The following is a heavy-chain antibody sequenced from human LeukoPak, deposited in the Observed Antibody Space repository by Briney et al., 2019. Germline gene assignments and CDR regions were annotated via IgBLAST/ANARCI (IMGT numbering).Heavy chain of an antibody. Sequence: GGSLRLSCAASGFTFSGNYMSWVRQAPGKGLEWVSVMYRRGDTYYANSVKGRFTFSRDISKNTLYRQMNGLRTEDTAMYYCARDAPQVPAAGVLASWGQGTLVTVSS. J-gene: IGHJ5*02. CDR1: GFTFSGNY. CDR2: MYRRGDT. CDR3: ARDAPQVPAAGVLAS. V-gene: IGHV3-66*01. D-gene: IGHD6-13*01.